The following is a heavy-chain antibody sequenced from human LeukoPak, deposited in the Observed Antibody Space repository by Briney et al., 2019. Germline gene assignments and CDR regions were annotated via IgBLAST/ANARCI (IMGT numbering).Heavy chain of an antibody. CDR1: EYTFTEYA. D-gene: IGHD2-15*01. CDR2: INAGNGNT. J-gene: IGHJ4*02. V-gene: IGHV1-3*01. Sequence: GASVKVSCKASEYTFTEYAVNWARQAPGQRLEWMGWINAGNGNTKYAQKFQGRLTITRDTSASTAYMELSSLTFEDTAVYYCTRGRWSATTASYYLDFWGQGTLVTVSS. CDR3: TRGRWSATTASYYLDF.